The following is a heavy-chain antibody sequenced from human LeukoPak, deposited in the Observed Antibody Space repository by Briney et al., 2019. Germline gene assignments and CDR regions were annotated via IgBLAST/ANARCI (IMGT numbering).Heavy chain of an antibody. V-gene: IGHV3-23*01. Sequence: GGSLRLSCAASGFTFSSYEMNWVRQAPGKGLEWVSGFSVNDKTTYYADSVKGRFTISRDNSKNTLYLQINSLRAEDTAVYYCAKDPYVYYGDYIIRWGQGTLVIVSS. J-gene: IGHJ4*02. CDR2: FSVNDKTT. CDR3: AKDPYVYYGDYIIR. D-gene: IGHD4-17*01. CDR1: GFTFSSYE.